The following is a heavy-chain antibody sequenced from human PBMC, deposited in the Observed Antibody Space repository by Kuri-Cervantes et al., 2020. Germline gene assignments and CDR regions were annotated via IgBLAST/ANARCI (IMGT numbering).Heavy chain of an antibody. CDR2: IYYSGST. J-gene: IGHJ3*02. V-gene: IGHV4-31*03. Sequence: LSCTVSGGSISSGGYYWSWIRQHPGKGLEWIGYIYYSGSTYYNPSLKSRVTISVDTSKNQFSLKLSSVTAADTAVYYCARVEAAAGSAFDIWGQGTMVTVSS. D-gene: IGHD6-13*01. CDR3: ARVEAAAGSAFDI. CDR1: GGSISSGGYY.